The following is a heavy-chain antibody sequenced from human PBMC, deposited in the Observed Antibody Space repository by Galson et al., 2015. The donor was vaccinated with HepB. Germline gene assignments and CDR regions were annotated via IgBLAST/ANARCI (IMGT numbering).Heavy chain of an antibody. CDR1: GFTFSSYW. CDR3: ARDLPYGDYGTDFDY. Sequence: SLRLSCAASGFTFSSYWMSWVRQAPGKGLEWVANIKQDGSEKYYVDSVKGRFTISRDNAKNSLYLQMNSLRAEDTAVYYCARDLPYGDYGTDFDYWGQGTLVTVSS. J-gene: IGHJ4*02. CDR2: IKQDGSEK. D-gene: IGHD4-17*01. V-gene: IGHV3-7*01.